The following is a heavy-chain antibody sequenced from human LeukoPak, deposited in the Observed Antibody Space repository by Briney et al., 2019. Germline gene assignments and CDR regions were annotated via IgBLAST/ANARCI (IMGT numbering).Heavy chain of an antibody. Sequence: SQTLSLTCTVSGGSVSSGSYYWSWIRQPPGKGLEWIGYIYYSGSTNYNPSLKSRVTISVDTSKNQFSLKLSSVTAADTAVYYCARGVSYWASWGQGTLVTVSS. CDR2: IYYSGST. CDR3: ARGVSYWAS. CDR1: GGSVSSGSYY. V-gene: IGHV4-61*01. J-gene: IGHJ4*02. D-gene: IGHD2-8*01.